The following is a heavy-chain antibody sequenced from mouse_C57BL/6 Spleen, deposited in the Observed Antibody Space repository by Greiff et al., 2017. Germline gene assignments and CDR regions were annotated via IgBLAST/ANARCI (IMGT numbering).Heavy chain of an antibody. D-gene: IGHD3-3*01. CDR2: IYPRSGNT. V-gene: IGHV1-81*01. J-gene: IGHJ2*01. CDR3: ARGGTWDY. CDR1: GYTFTSYG. Sequence: QVQLKQSGAELARPGASVKLSCKASGYTFTSYGISWVKQRPGQGLEWIGEIYPRSGNTYYNEKFKGKATLTADKSSSTAYMELRSLTSEDSAVYFCARGGTWDYWGQGTTLTVSS.